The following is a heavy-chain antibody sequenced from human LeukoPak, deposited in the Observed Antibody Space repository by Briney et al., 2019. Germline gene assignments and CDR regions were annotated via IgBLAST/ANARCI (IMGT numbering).Heavy chain of an antibody. Sequence: GGSLSLSCAASGFTFSTYAMTWVRQPPGKGLEWVSSISSSGGNTYYADSMKGRFTISRDNSKNTLYLQLNSLRVEDTAVYYCAKTYYYDSSGYYSFPNWGQGTLVTVSS. J-gene: IGHJ4*02. V-gene: IGHV3-23*01. CDR1: GFTFSTYA. CDR2: ISSSGGNT. CDR3: AKTYYYDSSGYYSFPN. D-gene: IGHD3-22*01.